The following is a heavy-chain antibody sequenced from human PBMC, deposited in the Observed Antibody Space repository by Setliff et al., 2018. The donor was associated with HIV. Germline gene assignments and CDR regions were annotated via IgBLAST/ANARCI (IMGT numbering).Heavy chain of an antibody. CDR3: ARRAPCGGDCFAFDF. CDR1: GGTFSTYG. D-gene: IGHD2-21*02. CDR2: ITPIVALP. Sequence: ASVTVSCTSSGGTFSTYGISWVRQAPGQGPEWMGGITPIVALPNYAQKFQGRVTITADKSTSTVYMEFSSLRSDDTAVYYCARRAPCGGDCFAFDFWGQGTLVTVSS. J-gene: IGHJ4*02. V-gene: IGHV1-69*10.